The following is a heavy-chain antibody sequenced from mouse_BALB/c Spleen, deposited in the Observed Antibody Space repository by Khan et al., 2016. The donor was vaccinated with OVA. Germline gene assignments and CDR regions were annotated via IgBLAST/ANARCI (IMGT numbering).Heavy chain of an antibody. J-gene: IGHJ3*01. CDR2: ISPDGSTN. D-gene: IGHD6-2*01. CDR3: ESLRRFAY. CDR1: GFDFSRYW. Sequence: EVKLLESGGGLVQPGESLNLTCAASGFDFSRYWMNWVRQAPGKGLEWIGDISPDGSTNNNTPSLKDKFIITRDTDKNTLYLQMSKVRYEDASLYDCESLRRFAYWGHGTLNTVSA. V-gene: IGHV4-1*02.